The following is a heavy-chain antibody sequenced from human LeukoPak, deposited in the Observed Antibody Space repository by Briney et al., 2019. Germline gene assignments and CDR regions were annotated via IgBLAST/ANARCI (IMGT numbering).Heavy chain of an antibody. CDR1: GFTFSSYG. Sequence: GGSLRLSCAASGFTFSSYGMHWVRQAPGKGLEWVAVIWYDGGNKYYADSVKGRFTISRDNSKNTLYLQMNSLRAEDTAVYYCARGDCTNGVCYSYYYYYYGMDVWGQGTTVTVSS. CDR3: ARGDCTNGVCYSYYYYYYGMDV. J-gene: IGHJ6*02. D-gene: IGHD2-8*01. CDR2: IWYDGGNK. V-gene: IGHV3-30*19.